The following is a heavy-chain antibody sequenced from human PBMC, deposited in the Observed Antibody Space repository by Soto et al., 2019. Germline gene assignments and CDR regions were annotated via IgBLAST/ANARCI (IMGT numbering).Heavy chain of an antibody. CDR3: ARDGGSGLSWFDP. V-gene: IGHV3-21*01. J-gene: IGHJ5*02. CDR1: GLTFNTYN. CDR2: ISSSSAYI. Sequence: LRLSCAATGLTFNTYNMNWVRQAPGKGLEWVSSISSSSAYIYYADSVKGRFTISRDNAKNLLFLQMNSLRAEDTAVYYCARDGGSGLSWFDPWGQGTQVTVSS. D-gene: IGHD6-19*01.